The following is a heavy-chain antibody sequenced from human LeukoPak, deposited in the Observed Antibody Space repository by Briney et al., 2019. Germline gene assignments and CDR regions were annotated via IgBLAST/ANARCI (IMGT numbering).Heavy chain of an antibody. CDR2: ISSSSSTI. D-gene: IGHD5-12*01. V-gene: IGHV3-48*01. Sequence: GGSLRLSCAASGFTFSSYSVNWVRQAPGKGLEWVSHISSSSSTIYYADSVKGRFTISRDNSKNALYLQMNSLRAEDTAVYYCARGPNSGYGMWGQGTLVTVSS. CDR3: ARGPNSGYGM. CDR1: GFTFSSYS. J-gene: IGHJ4*02.